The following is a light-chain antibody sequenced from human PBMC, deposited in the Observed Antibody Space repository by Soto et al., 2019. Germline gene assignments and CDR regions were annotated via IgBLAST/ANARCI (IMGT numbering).Light chain of an antibody. J-gene: IGLJ2*01. CDR3: CSYAGSNVV. Sequence: QSALTQPASVSGSPGQSITISCTGTSSDVGNYNLVSWYQQHPGKAPTLTLYEGTKRPSGVSNRFSGSKSGNTASLTISGLQAEDEADYYCCSYAGSNVVFCGGTKLTVL. V-gene: IGLV2-23*01. CDR1: SSDVGNYNL. CDR2: EGT.